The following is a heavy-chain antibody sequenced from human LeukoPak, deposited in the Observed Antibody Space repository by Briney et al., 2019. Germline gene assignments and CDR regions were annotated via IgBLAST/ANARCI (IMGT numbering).Heavy chain of an antibody. CDR1: GFTFSSYW. D-gene: IGHD3-22*01. CDR3: ARVWAYHYGSSGYYHDY. CDR2: IKQDGSEK. Sequence: GGSLRLSCAASGFTFSSYWMSWVRQAPGKGLEWVANIKQDGSEKYYVDSVKGRFTISRDNAKNSLYLQMNSLRAEDTAVYYCARVWAYHYGSSGYYHDYWGQGTLVTVSS. J-gene: IGHJ4*02. V-gene: IGHV3-7*01.